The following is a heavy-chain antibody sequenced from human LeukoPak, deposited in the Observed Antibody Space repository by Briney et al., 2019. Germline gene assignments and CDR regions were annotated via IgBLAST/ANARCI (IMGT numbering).Heavy chain of an antibody. Sequence: PSQTLSLTCTVSGSSISSGDYSWSWIRQPPGKGLEWIGYIYYSGSTYYNPSLKSRVTISGDTSKNQFSLKLSSVTAADTAVYYCATDRARGGDSFDYWGQGTLVTVSS. D-gene: IGHD3-10*01. CDR3: ATDRARGGDSFDY. CDR2: IYYSGST. CDR1: GSSISSGDYS. V-gene: IGHV4-30-4*01. J-gene: IGHJ4*02.